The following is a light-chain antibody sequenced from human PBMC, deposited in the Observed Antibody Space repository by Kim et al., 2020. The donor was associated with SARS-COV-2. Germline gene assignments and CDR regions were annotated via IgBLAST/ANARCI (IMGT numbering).Light chain of an antibody. Sequence: LPPGERATLSGRASQSVSTYLAWYQQKPGQVPRLLIYDAANRATGIPARFSGSGSGTDFTLTISSLEPEDFAVYYCQQRTNWRWSFGQGTKVEIK. CDR2: DAA. CDR3: QQRTNWRWS. J-gene: IGKJ1*01. V-gene: IGKV3-11*01. CDR1: QSVSTY.